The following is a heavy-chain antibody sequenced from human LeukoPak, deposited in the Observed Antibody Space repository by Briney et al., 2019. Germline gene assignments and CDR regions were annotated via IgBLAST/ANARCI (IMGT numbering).Heavy chain of an antibody. CDR3: ARVAYSSSAVHWFDP. D-gene: IGHD6-6*01. Sequence: ASVKVSCKASGYTFTDYYLHWVRQAPGQGLEWMGWINPNSGGTNYAQKFQGRVTMTRDTSISTAYMELSRLRSDDTAVYYCARVAYSSSAVHWFDPWGQGTLVTVFS. CDR2: INPNSGGT. V-gene: IGHV1-2*02. J-gene: IGHJ5*02. CDR1: GYTFTDYY.